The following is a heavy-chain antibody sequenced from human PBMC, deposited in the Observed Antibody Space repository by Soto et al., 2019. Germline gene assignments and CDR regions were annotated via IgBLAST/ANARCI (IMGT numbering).Heavy chain of an antibody. CDR2: IRSKTNDYAT. V-gene: IGHV3-73*02. J-gene: IGHJ4*02. D-gene: IGHD4-17*01. Sequence: EVQLVESGGGLVQPGGSLKLSCAASGFTFSGSAIHWVRQASGKGLEWLGRIRSKTNDYATAYAASVQGRFTISRDDSKNTAYLLMNSLTTEDTAVYFCTSGPWGGRDYVTFDYWGQGILVTVSS. CDR1: GFTFSGSA. CDR3: TSGPWGGRDYVTFDY.